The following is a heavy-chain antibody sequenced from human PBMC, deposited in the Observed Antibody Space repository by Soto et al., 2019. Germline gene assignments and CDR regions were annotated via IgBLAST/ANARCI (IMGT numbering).Heavy chain of an antibody. CDR2: IWYDGSNK. J-gene: IGHJ6*02. Sequence: GGSLRLSCTTSGFTFNTYGMHWVRQAPGKGLERVAIIWYDGSNKYYADSVKGRFTISRDNSKNTLYLQMNSLRAEDTALYYCARSDCTGAYCYSWPFNYGVDVWGQGTTVTV. CDR1: GFTFNTYG. V-gene: IGHV3-33*08. CDR3: ARSDCTGAYCYSWPFNYGVDV. D-gene: IGHD2-15*01.